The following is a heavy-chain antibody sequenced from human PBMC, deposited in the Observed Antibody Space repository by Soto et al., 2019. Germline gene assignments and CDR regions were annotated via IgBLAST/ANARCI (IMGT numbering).Heavy chain of an antibody. D-gene: IGHD4-17*01. V-gene: IGHV1-69*08. CDR1: GGTFSSYT. J-gene: IGHJ5*02. CDR3: ARDPSTVTTAGWFGP. Sequence: QVQLVQSGAEVKKPGSSVKVSCKASGGTFSSYTISWVRQAPGQGLEWMGRIIPILGIANYAQKFQGRVTITADQSTSTAYMELSSLRSEDTAVYYCARDPSTVTTAGWFGPWCQGTLVTVSS. CDR2: IIPILGIA.